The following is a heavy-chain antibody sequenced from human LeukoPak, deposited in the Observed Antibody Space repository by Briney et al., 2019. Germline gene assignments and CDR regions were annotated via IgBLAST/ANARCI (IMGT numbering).Heavy chain of an antibody. J-gene: IGHJ6*02. CDR2: ISYDGSNK. CDR3: AKDTRGGPYYYYGMDV. CDR1: GFTFSSYA. V-gene: IGHV3-30*04. Sequence: PGGSLRLSCAASGFTFSSYAMHWVRQAPGKGLEWVAVISYDGSNKYYADSVKGRFTISRDNSKNTLYLQMNSLRAEDTAVYYCAKDTRGGPYYYYGMDVWGQGTTVTVSS. D-gene: IGHD3-10*01.